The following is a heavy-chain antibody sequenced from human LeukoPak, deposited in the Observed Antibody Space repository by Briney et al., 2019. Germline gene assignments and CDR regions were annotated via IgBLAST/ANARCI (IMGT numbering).Heavy chain of an antibody. Sequence: SETLSLTCSVSGGSLSDDYWSWIRQPPGKALEWIGYINYGGSTNYNPSLKSRVTMSVDTSKNQFSLNLNSVSAADTAVYYCARRRPAPMVNLEEDVQYYMVVWGSETSHTVSS. CDR3: ARRRPAPMVNLEEDVQYYMVV. V-gene: IGHV4-59*08. J-gene: IGHJ6*03. D-gene: IGHD5-18*01. CDR1: GGSLSDDY. CDR2: INYGGST.